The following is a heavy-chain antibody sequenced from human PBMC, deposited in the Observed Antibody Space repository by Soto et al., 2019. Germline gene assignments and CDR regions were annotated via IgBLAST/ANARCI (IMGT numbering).Heavy chain of an antibody. CDR1: GFTFSSYA. J-gene: IGHJ4*02. D-gene: IGHD6-19*01. CDR2: ISGSGGST. Sequence: EVQLLESGGGLVQPGGSLRLSCAASGFTFSSYAMSWVRQAPGKGLEWVSAISGSGGSTYYADSVKGRFTISSDNYKNTLDLQMNSLRAEDTAVYYCAKAPGASSDWGGGIYCAQGTLVTGCS. CDR3: AKAPGASSDWGGGIY. V-gene: IGHV3-23*01.